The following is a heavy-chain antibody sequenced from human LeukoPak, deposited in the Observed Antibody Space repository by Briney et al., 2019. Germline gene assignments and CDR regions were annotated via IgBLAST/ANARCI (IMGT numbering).Heavy chain of an antibody. V-gene: IGHV4-34*01. CDR3: ASPRTYVYYDILTGYYGFDY. CDR1: GGSFSGYY. Sequence: SETLSLTCAVYGGSFSGYYWSWIRQPPGKGLEWIGEINHSGSTNYNPSLKSRVTISVDTSKNQFSLKLSSVTAADTAVYYCASPRTYVYYDILTGYYGFDYWGQGTLATVSS. CDR2: INHSGST. J-gene: IGHJ4*02. D-gene: IGHD3-9*01.